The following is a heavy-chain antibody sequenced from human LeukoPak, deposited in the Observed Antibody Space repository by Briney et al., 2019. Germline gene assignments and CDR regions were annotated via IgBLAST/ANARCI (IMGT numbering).Heavy chain of an antibody. CDR2: ISYDGSNK. CDR1: GFTFSSYA. J-gene: IGHJ4*02. Sequence: GGSLRLSCAASGFTFSSYAMSWVRQAPGKGLEWVAVISYDGSNKYYADSVKGRFAISRDNSKNTLYLQMNSLRAEDTAVYYCARDGVVGATTPPLDYWGQGTLVTVSS. V-gene: IGHV3-30*09. CDR3: ARDGVVGATTPPLDY. D-gene: IGHD1-26*01.